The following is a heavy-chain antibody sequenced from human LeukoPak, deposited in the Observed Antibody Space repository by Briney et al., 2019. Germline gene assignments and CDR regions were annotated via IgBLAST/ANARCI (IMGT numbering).Heavy chain of an antibody. CDR2: ISSSGSTI. Sequence: GGSLRLSCAASGFTFSSYEMNWVRQAPGKGLEWVSYISSSGSTIYYADSVKGRFTISRDNAKNSLYLQMNSLRAEDTAVYYCAREGYSSSWYETSYFDYWGQGTLVTVSS. J-gene: IGHJ4*02. V-gene: IGHV3-48*03. CDR1: GFTFSSYE. CDR3: AREGYSSSWYETSYFDY. D-gene: IGHD6-13*01.